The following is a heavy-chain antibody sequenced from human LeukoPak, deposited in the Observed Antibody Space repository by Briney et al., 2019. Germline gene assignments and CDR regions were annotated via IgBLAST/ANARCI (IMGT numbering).Heavy chain of an antibody. CDR2: ISYDGGNK. Sequence: GGSLRLSCAASGFTFSNYAMHWVRQAPGKGLEWVALISYDGGNKYYADSVKGRSTISRDNSKNTLYLQMNSLRAEDTAVYYCAPGRFLEWLSPPADYWGQGTLVTVSS. CDR1: GFTFSNYA. CDR3: APGRFLEWLSPPADY. J-gene: IGHJ4*02. D-gene: IGHD3-3*01. V-gene: IGHV3-30-3*01.